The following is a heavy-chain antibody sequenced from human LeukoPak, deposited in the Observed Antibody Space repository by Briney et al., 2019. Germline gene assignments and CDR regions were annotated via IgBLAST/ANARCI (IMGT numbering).Heavy chain of an antibody. CDR3: ASGDSSGWYFDT. Sequence: PGGSLRLSCAASGFSIDDHGMSWVRQVPGKGLQWVAGINWNGGSTGYADSVKGRFTISRDNAKNSLYLQMNSLRVEDTALYYCASGDSSGWYFDTWGQGTLVSVSS. V-gene: IGHV3-20*04. CDR2: INWNGGST. J-gene: IGHJ4*02. CDR1: GFSIDDHG. D-gene: IGHD6-19*01.